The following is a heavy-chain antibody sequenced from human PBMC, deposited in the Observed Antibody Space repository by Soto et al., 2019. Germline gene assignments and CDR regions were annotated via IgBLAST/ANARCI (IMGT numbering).Heavy chain of an antibody. D-gene: IGHD6-13*01. J-gene: IGHJ4*02. CDR2: INAGNGNT. Sequence: GASVKVSCKASGYTFTSYAMHWVRQAPGQRLEWMGWINAGNGNTKYSQKFQGRVTITRDTSASTAYMELSSLRSEDTAVYYCARELSSSSSWYYFDYWGQGTLVTVSS. CDR1: GYTFTSYA. CDR3: ARELSSSSSWYYFDY. V-gene: IGHV1-3*01.